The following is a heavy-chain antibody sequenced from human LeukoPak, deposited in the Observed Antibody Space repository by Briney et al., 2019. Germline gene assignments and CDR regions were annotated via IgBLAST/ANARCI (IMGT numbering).Heavy chain of an antibody. J-gene: IGHJ4*02. CDR1: GFTFSSYS. Sequence: GGSLRLSCAASGFTFSSYSMNWVRQAPGKGLEWVSAITGSGVGTYYADSVEGRFTISRDNSKNTLYLQMNSLRAEDTAVYYCAKDGSSSWYFDYWGQGTLVTVSS. V-gene: IGHV3-23*01. CDR2: ITGSGVGT. D-gene: IGHD6-13*01. CDR3: AKDGSSSWYFDY.